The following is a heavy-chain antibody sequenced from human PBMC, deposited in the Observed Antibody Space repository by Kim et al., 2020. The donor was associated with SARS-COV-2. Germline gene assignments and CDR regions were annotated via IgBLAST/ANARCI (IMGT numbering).Heavy chain of an antibody. J-gene: IGHJ3*02. CDR3: ARGRITYSGSYYGAFDI. V-gene: IGHV4-39*01. Sequence: SETLSLTCTVSGGSISSSSYYWGWIRQPPGKGLEWIGSIYCSGSTYYNPSLKSRVTISVDTSKNQFSLKLSSVTAADTAVYYCARGRITYSGSYYGAFDIWGQGTMVTVSS. CDR1: GGSISSSSYY. D-gene: IGHD1-26*01. CDR2: IYCSGST.